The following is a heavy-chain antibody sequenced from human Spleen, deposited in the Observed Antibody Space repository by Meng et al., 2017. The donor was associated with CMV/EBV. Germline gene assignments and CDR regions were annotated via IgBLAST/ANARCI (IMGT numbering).Heavy chain of an antibody. Sequence: ASVKVSCKASGYTFTAHYFYWVRQAPGQGLEWMGIINPSGGSTSYAQKFQGRVTMTRDTSTSTVYMELSSLRSEDTAVYYCARVERGYSYGNFDYWGQGTLVTVSS. D-gene: IGHD5-18*01. CDR2: INPSGGST. CDR3: ARVERGYSYGNFDY. CDR1: GYTFTAHY. J-gene: IGHJ4*02. V-gene: IGHV1-46*01.